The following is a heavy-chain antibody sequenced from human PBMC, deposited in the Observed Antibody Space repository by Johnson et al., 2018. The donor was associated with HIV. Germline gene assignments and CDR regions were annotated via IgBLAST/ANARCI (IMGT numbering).Heavy chain of an antibody. CDR2: ISISGSSR. V-gene: IGHV3-11*04. J-gene: IGHJ3*01. CDR1: GFTFSDYY. Sequence: QVQLVESGGGLVKPGGSLRLSCAASGFTFSDYYMSWIRQAPGKGLEWVAYISISGSSRYYADSVKGRLPISRDNTKNLLYLQMKSLIAEDTAVYYCARGLWLTPDVFDVWGQGTMVTVSS. CDR3: ARGLWLTPDVFDV. D-gene: IGHD6-19*01.